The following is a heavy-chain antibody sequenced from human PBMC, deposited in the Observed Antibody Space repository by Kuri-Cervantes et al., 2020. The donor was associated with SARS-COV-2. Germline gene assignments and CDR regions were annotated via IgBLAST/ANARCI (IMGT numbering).Heavy chain of an antibody. Sequence: GGSLRLSCAASGFTFSGSAIHWVRQASGKGLEWVGRIRSKPNNYATAYTASVKGRSTISRDDSESTAYLQMNSLKTEDTAVYFCTSGSCSGGRCYYSFDYWGQGTLVTVSS. D-gene: IGHD2-15*01. J-gene: IGHJ4*02. CDR1: GFTFSGSA. V-gene: IGHV3-73*01. CDR3: TSGSCSGGRCYYSFDY. CDR2: IRSKPNNYAT.